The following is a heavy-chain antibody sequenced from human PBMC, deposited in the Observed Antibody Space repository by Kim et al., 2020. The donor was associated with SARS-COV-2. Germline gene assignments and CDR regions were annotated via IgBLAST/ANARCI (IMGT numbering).Heavy chain of an antibody. CDR3: VKALPADPTKSDY. CDR1: GFTFSSYA. J-gene: IGHJ4*02. D-gene: IGHD2-2*01. Sequence: GGSLRLSCSASGFTFSSYAMHWVRQAPGKGLEYVSAISSNGGSTYYADSVKGRFTISRDNSKNTLYLQMSSLRAEDTAVYYCVKALPADPTKSDYWGQGTLVTVSS. V-gene: IGHV3-64D*06. CDR2: ISSNGGST.